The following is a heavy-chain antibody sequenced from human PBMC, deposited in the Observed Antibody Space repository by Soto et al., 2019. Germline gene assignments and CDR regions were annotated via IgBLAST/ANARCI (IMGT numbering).Heavy chain of an antibody. CDR3: AIGYCSGGSCYSYYYYYGMDV. Sequence: ASVKVSCKASGGTFSSYAISWVRQAPGQGLEWMGWINPNSGGTNYAQKFQGRVTMTRDTSISTAYMELSRLRSDDTAVYYCAIGYCSGGSCYSYYYYYGMDVWGQGTTVTVSS. CDR1: GGTFSSYA. J-gene: IGHJ6*02. D-gene: IGHD2-15*01. V-gene: IGHV1-2*02. CDR2: INPNSGGT.